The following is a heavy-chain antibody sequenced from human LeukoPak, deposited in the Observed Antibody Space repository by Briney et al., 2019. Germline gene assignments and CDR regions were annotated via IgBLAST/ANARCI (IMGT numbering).Heavy chain of an antibody. D-gene: IGHD3-3*02. J-gene: IGHJ3*02. CDR3: ARKISRRGAFDI. Sequence: GGSLRLSCAASGFTFSSNYMSWVRQAPGKGLEWVSVIYSGGSTYYADSVKGRFTISRDNSKNTLYLQMNSLRAEDTAVYYCARKISRRGAFDIWGQGTMVTVSS. CDR2: IYSGGST. CDR1: GFTFSSNY. V-gene: IGHV3-53*01.